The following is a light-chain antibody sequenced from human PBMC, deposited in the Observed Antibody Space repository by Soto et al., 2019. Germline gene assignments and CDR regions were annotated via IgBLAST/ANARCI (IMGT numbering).Light chain of an antibody. Sequence: DIQMTQSPSALSASVGDRVTITCRASQTISSCLAWYQQKPGEAPRLLIYQASSLETEVPSRFSGSGSGTEFTLTISSLQPGDFATYYCQQYNSYSLTFGQGTKVDIK. CDR1: QTISSC. V-gene: IGKV1-5*03. CDR2: QAS. J-gene: IGKJ1*01. CDR3: QQYNSYSLT.